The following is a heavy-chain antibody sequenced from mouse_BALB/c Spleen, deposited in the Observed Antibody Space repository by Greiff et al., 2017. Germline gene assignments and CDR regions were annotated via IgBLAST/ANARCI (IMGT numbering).Heavy chain of an antibody. Sequence: EVQLQQSGPSLVKPSQTLSLTCSVTGDSITSGYWNWIRKFPGNKLEYMGYISYSGSTYYNPSLKSRISITRDTSKNQYYLQLNSVTTEDTATYYCARYSYDGRAWFAYWGQGTLVTVSA. J-gene: IGHJ3*01. D-gene: IGHD2-12*01. CDR1: GDSITSGY. V-gene: IGHV3-8*02. CDR3: ARYSYDGRAWFAY. CDR2: ISYSGST.